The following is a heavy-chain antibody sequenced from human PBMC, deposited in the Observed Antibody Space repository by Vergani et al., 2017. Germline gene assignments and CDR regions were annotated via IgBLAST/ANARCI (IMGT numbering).Heavy chain of an antibody. CDR2: IIPILGIA. J-gene: IGHJ5*02. V-gene: IGHV1-69*02. D-gene: IGHD4-17*01. CDR1: GGTFSSYT. CDR3: ARGAVTTFWFDP. Sequence: QVQLVQSGAEVKKPGSSVKVSCKASGGTFSSYTISWVRQAPGQGLEWMGRIIPILGIANYAQKFQGRVTITADKSTSTAYMELSSLRSEDKAVYYCARGAVTTFWFDPWGQGTLVTVSS.